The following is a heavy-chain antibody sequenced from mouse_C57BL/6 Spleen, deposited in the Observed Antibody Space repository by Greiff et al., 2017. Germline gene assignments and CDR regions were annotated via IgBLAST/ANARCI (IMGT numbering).Heavy chain of an antibody. CDR2: ISSGGSYT. D-gene: IGHD1-1*01. CDR1: GFTFSSYG. V-gene: IGHV5-6*02. Sequence: EVKVEESGGDLVKPGGSLKLSCAASGFTFSSYGMSWVRQTPDKRLEWVATISSGGSYTYYPDSVKGRFTISRDNAKNTLYLQMSSLKSEDTAMYYCARQPEFITTVVGYFDYWGQGTTLTVSS. CDR3: ARQPEFITTVVGYFDY. J-gene: IGHJ2*01.